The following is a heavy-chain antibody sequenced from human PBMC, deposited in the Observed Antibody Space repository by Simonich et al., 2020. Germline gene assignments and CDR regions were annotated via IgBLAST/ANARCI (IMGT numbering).Heavy chain of an antibody. CDR1: GYTFTGYY. CDR2: INPNSGGT. V-gene: IGHV1-2*02. Sequence: QVQLVQSGAEVKKPGASVKVSCKASGYTFTGYYMHWVRQAPGQGFAWMGWINPNSGGTNYAKKFQGRVTMTRDTSISTAYMELSRLRSDDTAVYYCASSKLATIDYWGQGTLVTVSS. CDR3: ASSKLATIDY. J-gene: IGHJ4*02. D-gene: IGHD5-12*01.